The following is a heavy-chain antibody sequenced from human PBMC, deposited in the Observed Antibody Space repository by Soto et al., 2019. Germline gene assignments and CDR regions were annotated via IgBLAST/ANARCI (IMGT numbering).Heavy chain of an antibody. J-gene: IGHJ6*02. CDR2: IYYSGAT. Sequence: QVQLQESGPGLVKPSQTLSLTCTVSGGSISSGGYYWSWIRQHPGKGLEWIGYIYYSGATYYNPSPKGRVTIAVDTSKNQFSLKLSSVTAADTAVYYCARGGLGYCSGGSCYSAELSRYYYGMDVWGQGTTVTVSS. CDR3: ARGGLGYCSGGSCYSAELSRYYYGMDV. CDR1: GGSISSGGYY. V-gene: IGHV4-31*03. D-gene: IGHD2-15*01.